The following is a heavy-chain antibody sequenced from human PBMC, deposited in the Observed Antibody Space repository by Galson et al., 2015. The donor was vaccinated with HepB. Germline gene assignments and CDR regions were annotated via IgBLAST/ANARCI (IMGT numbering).Heavy chain of an antibody. CDR2: ISYDGSNK. J-gene: IGHJ6*02. D-gene: IGHD6-13*01. Sequence: SLRLSCAASGFTFSSYAMHWVRQAPGKGLEWVAVISYDGSNKYYADSVKGRFTISRDNSKNTLYLQMNSLRAEDTAVYYCASTPFVIAAANSPHYYYYYYGMDVWGQGTTVTVSS. V-gene: IGHV3-30*04. CDR3: ASTPFVIAAANSPHYYYYYYGMDV. CDR1: GFTFSSYA.